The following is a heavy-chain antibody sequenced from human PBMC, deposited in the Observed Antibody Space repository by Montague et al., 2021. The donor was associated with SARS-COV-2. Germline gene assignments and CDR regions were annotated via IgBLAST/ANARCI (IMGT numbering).Heavy chain of an antibody. V-gene: IGHV4-59*01. D-gene: IGHD3-3*02. CDR1: GGSIAGYY. CDR2: VYYTGST. Sequence: SETLSLTCGVSGGSIAGYYWSWIRQPPGKGLEWIGYVYYTGSTKYNPSLKTRVTLSLDTPKNQFSLKLASVTAAATAVYYCASAQNTCIIATCVNYFDSWGLGAMVTVSA. CDR3: ASAQNTCIIATCVNYFDS. J-gene: IGHJ4*02.